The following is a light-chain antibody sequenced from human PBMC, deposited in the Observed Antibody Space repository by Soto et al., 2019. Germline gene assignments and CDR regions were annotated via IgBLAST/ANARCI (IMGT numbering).Light chain of an antibody. Sequence: EIVLTQSPATLSLSPGERATLSCRASQSVSSYLAWYQQKPGQAPRLLIYDASKRATGIPARFSGSGSGTDFTLTISNLEPEEFAVYYCQQRGKWPRTFGQGTKGDIK. CDR3: QQRGKWPRT. V-gene: IGKV3-11*01. CDR1: QSVSSY. CDR2: DAS. J-gene: IGKJ1*01.